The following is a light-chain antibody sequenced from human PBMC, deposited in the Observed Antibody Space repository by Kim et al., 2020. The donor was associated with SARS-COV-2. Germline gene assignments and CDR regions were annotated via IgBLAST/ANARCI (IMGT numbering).Light chain of an antibody. CDR2: RDS. V-gene: IGLV3-9*01. Sequence: SYELTQPLSVSVALGQTASITCGGDNIGSKHVHWYQQKAGQAPVLVIYRDSSRPAEIPERFSGSNSGNTATLTVSRAQAGDEADYYCQVWDNNPWVFGAGSQLTVL. CDR1: NIGSKH. CDR3: QVWDNNPWV. J-gene: IGLJ3*02.